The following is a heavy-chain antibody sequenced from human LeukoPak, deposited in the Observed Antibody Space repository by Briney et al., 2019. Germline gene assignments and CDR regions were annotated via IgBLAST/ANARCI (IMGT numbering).Heavy chain of an antibody. CDR2: MYYSGST. CDR1: GGSISSYY. V-gene: IGHV4-59*01. CDR3: ARGLYGYSRKYYFDY. D-gene: IGHD2-15*01. J-gene: IGHJ4*02. Sequence: SETLSLTCTVSGGSISSYYWSWIRQPPGKGLEWIGYMYYSGSTNYNPSLKSRVTISVDTSKNQFSLKLSSVTAADTAVYYCARGLYGYSRKYYFDYWGQGTLVTVSS.